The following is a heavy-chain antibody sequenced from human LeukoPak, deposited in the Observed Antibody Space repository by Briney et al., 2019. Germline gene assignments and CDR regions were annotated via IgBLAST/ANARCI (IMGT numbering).Heavy chain of an antibody. V-gene: IGHV3-49*03. D-gene: IGHD3-22*01. Sequence: GGSLRLSCTASGFTFGDYAMSWFRQAPGKGLEWVGFIRSKAYGGTTEYAASAKGRFTISRDDSKSIAYLQMDSLKTGDTAVYYCSRDSSQYYYDSSGFFDYWGQGTLVTVSS. CDR3: SRDSSQYYYDSSGFFDY. CDR2: IRSKAYGGTT. J-gene: IGHJ4*02. CDR1: GFTFGDYA.